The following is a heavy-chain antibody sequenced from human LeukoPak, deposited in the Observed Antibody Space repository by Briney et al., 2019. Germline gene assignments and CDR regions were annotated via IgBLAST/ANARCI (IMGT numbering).Heavy chain of an antibody. J-gene: IGHJ5*02. D-gene: IGHD6-6*01. CDR1: GYTFTGYY. CDR3: ARAARPKTNWFDP. V-gene: IGHV1-2*02. Sequence: ASVKVSCKASGYTFTGYYMHWVRQASGQGLEWMGWINPNSGGTNYAQKFQGRVTMTRDTSISTAYMELSRLRSDDTAVYYCARAARPKTNWFDPWGQGTLVTVSS. CDR2: INPNSGGT.